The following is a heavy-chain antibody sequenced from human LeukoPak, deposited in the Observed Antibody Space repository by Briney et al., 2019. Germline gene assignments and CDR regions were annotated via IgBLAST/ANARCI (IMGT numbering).Heavy chain of an antibody. Sequence: SETLSLTCAVYGGSFSGYYWSWIRQPPGKGLEWIGEINHSGSTNYNPSLKSRVTISVDTSKNQFSLKLSSVTAADTAVYYCARRQVFRGPYYYYYYGMDVWGQGTTVTVSS. V-gene: IGHV4-34*01. CDR2: INHSGST. CDR3: ARRQVFRGPYYYYYYGMDV. CDR1: GGSFSGYY. D-gene: IGHD3-10*01. J-gene: IGHJ6*02.